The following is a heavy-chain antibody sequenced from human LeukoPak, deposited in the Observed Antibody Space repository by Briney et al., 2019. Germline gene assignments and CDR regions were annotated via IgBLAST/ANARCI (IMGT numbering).Heavy chain of an antibody. CDR3: ARGPATYDSSGYYPHYSYYMDV. Sequence: GGSLRLSCAASGFTFSDYYMSWIRQAPGKGLEWVSYISSSSSTIYYADSVKGRFTISRDNAKKSLYLQLNSLRDEDTAVYYCARGPATYDSSGYYPHYSYYMDVWGKGTTVTVSS. J-gene: IGHJ6*03. D-gene: IGHD3-22*01. CDR1: GFTFSDYY. V-gene: IGHV3-11*04. CDR2: ISSSSSTI.